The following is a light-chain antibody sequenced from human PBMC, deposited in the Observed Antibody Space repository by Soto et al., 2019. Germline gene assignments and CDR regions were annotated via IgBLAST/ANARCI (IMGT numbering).Light chain of an antibody. V-gene: IGLV2-23*02. CDR2: EVN. J-gene: IGLJ2*01. CDR1: IGDVGSYNL. Sequence: QSALTQPASVSGSPGQSITISCTGTIGDVGSYNLVSWYQQHPGKAPKLMIYEVNKRPSGVSNRFSGSKSGNTASLTISGLQAEDEADYYCSSYAGSSSLVFGGGTKLTVL. CDR3: SSYAGSSSLV.